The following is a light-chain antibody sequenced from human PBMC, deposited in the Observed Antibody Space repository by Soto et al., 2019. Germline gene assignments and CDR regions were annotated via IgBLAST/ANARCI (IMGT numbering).Light chain of an antibody. CDR1: SXNVENNY. J-gene: IGLJ1*01. Sequence: QSVLTQPPSVSATPGQKVTISCSGSSXNVENNYVSWYQQFPGTAPKFLIFDNDKRPSGVPDRFSASKSGTSATLAITGLQPGDEADYYCATWDTSLTAAVFGSGTKVTVL. CDR3: ATWDTSLTAAV. V-gene: IGLV1-51*01. CDR2: DND.